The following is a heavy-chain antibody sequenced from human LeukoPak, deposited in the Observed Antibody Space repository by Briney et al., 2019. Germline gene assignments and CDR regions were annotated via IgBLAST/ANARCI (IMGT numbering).Heavy chain of an antibody. D-gene: IGHD4-17*01. Sequence: SSVKVSCKASGGTFSSYAISWVRQAPGQGLEWMGGIIPTFGTANYAQKFQGRVTITADESTSTAYMELSSLRSEDTAVYYCARVVDYEEYYYYMDVWGKGTTVTVSS. CDR2: IIPTFGTA. V-gene: IGHV1-69*01. J-gene: IGHJ6*03. CDR1: GGTFSSYA. CDR3: ARVVDYEEYYYYMDV.